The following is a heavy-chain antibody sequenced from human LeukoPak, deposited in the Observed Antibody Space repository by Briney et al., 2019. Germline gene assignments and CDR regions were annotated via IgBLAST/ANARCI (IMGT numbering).Heavy chain of an antibody. CDR2: IYYSGST. V-gene: IGHV4-59*12. CDR1: GGSISRYN. J-gene: IGHJ4*02. Sequence: SETLSLTCTLPGGSISRYNWSWGRQSPGKGLEWIGYIYYSGSTNYNPSLKSRVTISVDTSKNQFSLKLSSVNAADTAVYYCARERFLERYFDYWGQGTLVTVSS. CDR3: ARERFLERYFDY. D-gene: IGHD3-3*01.